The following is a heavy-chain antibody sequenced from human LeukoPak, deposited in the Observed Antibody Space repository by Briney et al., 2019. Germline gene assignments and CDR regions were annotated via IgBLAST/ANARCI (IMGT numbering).Heavy chain of an antibody. V-gene: IGHV4-59*01. D-gene: IGHD2-15*01. CDR2: IYYSGST. J-gene: IGHJ5*02. Sequence: SETLSLTCTVPGGSISSYYWSWIRQPPGKGLEWIGYIYYSGSTNYNPSLKSRVTISVDTSKNQFSLKLSSVTAADAAVYYCARVVAAPTWFDPWGQGTLVTVSS. CDR3: ARVVAAPTWFDP. CDR1: GGSISSYY.